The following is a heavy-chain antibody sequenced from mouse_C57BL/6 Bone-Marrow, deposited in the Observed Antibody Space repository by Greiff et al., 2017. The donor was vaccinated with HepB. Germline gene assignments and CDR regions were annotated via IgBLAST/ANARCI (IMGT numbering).Heavy chain of an antibody. V-gene: IGHV1-61*01. CDR1: GYTFTSYW. CDR2: IYPSDSET. Sequence: VQLQQPGAELVRPGSSVKLSCKASGYTFTSYWMDWVKQRPGQGLEWIGNIYPSDSETHYNQKFKDKATVTVDKSSSTAYMQLSSLTSEDSAVYYCARRLLYYFDYWGQGTTLTVSS. CDR3: ARRLLYYFDY. J-gene: IGHJ2*01.